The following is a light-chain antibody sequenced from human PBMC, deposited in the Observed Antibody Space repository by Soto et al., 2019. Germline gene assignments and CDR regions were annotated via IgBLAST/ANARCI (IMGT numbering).Light chain of an antibody. V-gene: IGKV3-11*01. J-gene: IGKJ1*01. Sequence: EIVLTQSPATLSLSPGERATLSCRASQSASTYLAWYQQKPGQAPRLLIYDASNRATGIPARFSGSGSGTDFTLTISSLEPEDFAVSYCQQYGSSGTFGQGTKVDIK. CDR2: DAS. CDR3: QQYGSSGT. CDR1: QSASTY.